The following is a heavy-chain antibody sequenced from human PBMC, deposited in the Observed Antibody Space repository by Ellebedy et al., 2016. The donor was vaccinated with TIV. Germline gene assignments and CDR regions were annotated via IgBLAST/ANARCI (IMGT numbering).Heavy chain of an antibody. CDR2: IYYSGST. Sequence: SETLSLTXTVSGGSISSSYWSWIRQPPGKGLEYIGSIYYSGSTNYNPSLRSRVTISIDTSKNQFSLRLSSVTAADTAVYYCARWDYHSGRHWFDPWGQGTLVTVSS. V-gene: IGHV4-59*08. D-gene: IGHD3-10*01. CDR1: GGSISSSY. CDR3: ARWDYHSGRHWFDP. J-gene: IGHJ5*02.